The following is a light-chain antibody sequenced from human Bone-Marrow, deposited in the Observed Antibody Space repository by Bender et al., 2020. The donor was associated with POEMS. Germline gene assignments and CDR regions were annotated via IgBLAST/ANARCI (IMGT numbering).Light chain of an antibody. V-gene: IGLV1-44*01. Sequence: QSVLTQPPLASGTPGQRVTISCSGSSSKFGSYPVNWYQQLPGAAPKLVIFNNSQRPSGVPDRFSGSNSGTSASLALSGLLSDDEADFYCATWDDSLNGWVFGGGTKLTVL. CDR3: ATWDDSLNGWV. CDR1: SSKFGSYP. CDR2: NNS. J-gene: IGLJ3*02.